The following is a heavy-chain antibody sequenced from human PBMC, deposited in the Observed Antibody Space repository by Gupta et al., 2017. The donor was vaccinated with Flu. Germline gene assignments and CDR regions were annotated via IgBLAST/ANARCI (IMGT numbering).Heavy chain of an antibody. CDR1: GYNFDFYW. V-gene: IGHV5-51*01. Sequence: APGYNFDFYWIAWVRQTAGKGLEWMGVIFPRDSETRYSPSFRGQVTISADKSINTAYLQWTSLQASDTAKYFCVRPPYGDSALTDYWGQGTLVTVSS. J-gene: IGHJ4*02. CDR2: IFPRDSET. CDR3: VRPPYGDSALTDY. D-gene: IGHD2-21*02.